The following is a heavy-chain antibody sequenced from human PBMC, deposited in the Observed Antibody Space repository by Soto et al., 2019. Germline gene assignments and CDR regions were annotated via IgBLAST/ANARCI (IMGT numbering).Heavy chain of an antibody. J-gene: IGHJ4*02. V-gene: IGHV3-23*01. D-gene: IGHD4-4*01. CDR3: VTRSRGLKSSPAPLDF. CDR1: GLTFSGYG. Sequence: EVQLLESGGGLVQPGGSLRLSCAASGLTFSGYGMSWVRQAPGTWLEWVSAISGSGSTTYYADSVKGRFTISRDDYKNIAFRQMNSLRAEDTVLDSCVTRSRGLKSSPAPLDFWGQGNLVTVSS. CDR2: ISGSGSTT.